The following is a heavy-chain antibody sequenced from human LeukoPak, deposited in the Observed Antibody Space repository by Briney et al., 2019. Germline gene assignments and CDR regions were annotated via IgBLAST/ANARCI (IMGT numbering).Heavy chain of an antibody. Sequence: ASVKVSCKASGATFSSYAISWVRQAPGPGLEWMGGIIPIFGTANYAQKFQGRVTITTDESTSTAYMELSSLRSEDRAVYYCASSYNWNYPWYFDLWGRGTLVTVSS. CDR2: IIPIFGTA. D-gene: IGHD1-7*01. V-gene: IGHV1-69*05. CDR3: ASSYNWNYPWYFDL. CDR1: GATFSSYA. J-gene: IGHJ2*01.